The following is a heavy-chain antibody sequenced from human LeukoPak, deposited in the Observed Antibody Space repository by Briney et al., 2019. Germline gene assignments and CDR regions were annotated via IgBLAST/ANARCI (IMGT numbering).Heavy chain of an antibody. J-gene: IGHJ4*02. CDR2: ISWNGAGT. CDR3: ASRDQSCSGGNCYPIDH. CDR1: GFTFDDYA. D-gene: IGHD2-15*01. V-gene: IGHV3-9*03. Sequence: GRSLRLSCTASGFTFDDYAMHWVRQVPGKGLEWVSGISWNGAGTDYADSVRGRFTISRDNAKNSVYLQMTSLRTEGMAFYYCASRDQSCSGGNCYPIDHWGQGALVTVSS.